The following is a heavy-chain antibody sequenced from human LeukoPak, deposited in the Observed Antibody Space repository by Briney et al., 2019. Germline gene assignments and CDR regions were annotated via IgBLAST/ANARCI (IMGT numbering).Heavy chain of an antibody. D-gene: IGHD3-16*01. CDR1: GFTFSSYS. Sequence: GGSLRLSCAASGFTFSSYSMNWVRQAPGKGLEWVSAISGSGGSTYYADSVKGRFTISRDNSKNTLYLQMNSLRAEDTAVYYCAKGSLGGGYHYYGMDVWGQGTTVTVSS. J-gene: IGHJ6*02. CDR2: ISGSGGST. V-gene: IGHV3-23*01. CDR3: AKGSLGGGYHYYGMDV.